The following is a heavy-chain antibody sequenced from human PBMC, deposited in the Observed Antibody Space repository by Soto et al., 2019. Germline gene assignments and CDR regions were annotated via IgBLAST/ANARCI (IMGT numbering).Heavy chain of an antibody. V-gene: IGHV3-11*01. D-gene: IGHD2-15*01. CDR3: ARATSGGSSAADAFDI. J-gene: IGHJ3*02. CDR1: GFTFSDYY. Sequence: QVQLVESGGGLVKSGGSLRLSCAASGFTFSDYYMSWIRQAPGKGLEWVSHISSGGSDKYHADSVKGRFTISRDNAKKSLYLQMNSLRAEDTAVYYCARATSGGSSAADAFDIWGQGTMVTVSS. CDR2: ISSGGSDK.